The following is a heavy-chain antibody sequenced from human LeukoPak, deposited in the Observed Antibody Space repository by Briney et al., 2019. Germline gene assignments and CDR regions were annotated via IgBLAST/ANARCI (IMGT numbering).Heavy chain of an antibody. V-gene: IGHV3-48*03. Sequence: GGSLRLSCATSGFTFSSYEMNWVRQAPGKGLEWVSYISSGSTIDYADSVKGRFTISRDNAKNSLYLQMNSLRAEDTAVYYCARGGGLDYLFNAFDIWGQGTMVTVSS. D-gene: IGHD3-9*01. J-gene: IGHJ3*02. CDR1: GFTFSSYE. CDR2: ISSGSTI. CDR3: ARGGGLDYLFNAFDI.